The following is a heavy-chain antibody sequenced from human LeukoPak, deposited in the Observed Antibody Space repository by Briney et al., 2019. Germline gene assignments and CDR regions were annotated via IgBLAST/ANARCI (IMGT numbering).Heavy chain of an antibody. CDR1: GFSFSTYG. V-gene: IGHV3-33*01. Sequence: GGSLRLSCAASGFSFSTYGLHWVRQAPGKGLEWVAVIWNDGSIRYYADSVKGRFTISRDNSKNALYLQMNNLRAEDTAVYYCARASGSYDYWGQGTLVTVSS. CDR3: ARASGSYDY. J-gene: IGHJ4*02. D-gene: IGHD1-26*01. CDR2: IWNDGSIR.